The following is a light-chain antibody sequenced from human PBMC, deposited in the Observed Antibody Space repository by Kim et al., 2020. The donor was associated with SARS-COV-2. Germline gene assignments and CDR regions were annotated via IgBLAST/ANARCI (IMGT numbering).Light chain of an antibody. CDR1: SSDVGSYNP. Sequence: QSALTQPASVSGSPGQSITISCTGTSSDVGSYNPVSYYQQHPGKAPKLMIYEISKRPSGVSNRFSGTKSGNTASRTISGLQAEDEADYYCCSYAGNVVFGGGTQLTVL. J-gene: IGLJ2*01. CDR3: CSYAGNVV. V-gene: IGLV2-23*02. CDR2: EIS.